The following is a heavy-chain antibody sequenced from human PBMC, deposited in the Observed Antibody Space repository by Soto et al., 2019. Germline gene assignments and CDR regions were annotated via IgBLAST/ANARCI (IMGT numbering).Heavy chain of an antibody. Sequence: PGESLKISCNGSGYSFSNYWIGWVRQMPGKGLEWMGIIYPGDSDTRYSPSFQGQVTISADKSSSTAHLQWSSLKAPDTALYYCARQNSYGYYYYGLDVWGQGTTVTVSS. D-gene: IGHD5-18*01. J-gene: IGHJ6*02. CDR1: GYSFSNYW. CDR3: ARQNSYGYYYYGLDV. CDR2: IYPGDSDT. V-gene: IGHV5-51*01.